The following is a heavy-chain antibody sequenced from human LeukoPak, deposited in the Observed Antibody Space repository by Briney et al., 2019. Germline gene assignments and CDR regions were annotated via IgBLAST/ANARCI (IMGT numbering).Heavy chain of an antibody. CDR1: GGSISSYY. CDR2: IYYSGST. V-gene: IGHV4-59*08. CDR3: ARVLYGATGPTRFDP. Sequence: SETLSLTCTVSGGSISSYYWSWIRQPPGKGLEWIGYIYYSGSTNYNPSLKSRVTISVDTSKNQFSLKLSSVTAADTAVYYCARVLYGATGPTRFDPWGQGTLVTVSS. J-gene: IGHJ5*02. D-gene: IGHD1-1*01.